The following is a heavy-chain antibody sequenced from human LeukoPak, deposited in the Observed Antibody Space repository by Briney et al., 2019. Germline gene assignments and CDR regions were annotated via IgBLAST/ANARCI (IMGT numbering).Heavy chain of an antibody. D-gene: IGHD3-10*01. V-gene: IGHV4-61*10. Sequence: SETLSLTCTVSGGSISSGNYYWNWIRQPAGKGLEWIGYIYYSGSTNYNPSLKSRVTISVDTSKNQFSLKLSSVTAADTAVYYCARLSRDHDAFDIWGQGTMVTVSS. CDR3: ARLSRDHDAFDI. CDR2: IYYSGST. J-gene: IGHJ3*02. CDR1: GGSISSGNYY.